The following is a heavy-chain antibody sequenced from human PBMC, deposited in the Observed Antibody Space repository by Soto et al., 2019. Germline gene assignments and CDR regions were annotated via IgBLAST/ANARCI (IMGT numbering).Heavy chain of an antibody. Sequence: SETLSLTCTVSGGSISSYYWSWIRQPPGKGLEWIGYIYYSGSTNYNPSLKSRVTISVDTSKNQFSLKLSSVTAADTAVYYCARDNYYDSTGLFDYWGQGTLVTVSS. J-gene: IGHJ4*02. V-gene: IGHV4-59*01. CDR2: IYYSGST. CDR1: GGSISSYY. CDR3: ARDNYYDSTGLFDY. D-gene: IGHD3-22*01.